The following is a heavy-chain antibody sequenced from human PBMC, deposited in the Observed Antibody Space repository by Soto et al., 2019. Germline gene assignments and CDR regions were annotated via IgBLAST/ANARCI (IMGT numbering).Heavy chain of an antibody. CDR3: ARGVDTAMVSGYYCGMDV. CDR1: GGSISSGGYS. CDR2: IYHSGST. Sequence: SETLSLTCAVSGGSISSGGYSWSWIRQPPGKGLEWIGYIYHSGSTYYNPSLKSRVTISVDRSKNQFSLKLSSVTAADTAVYYCARGVDTAMVSGYYCGMDVWGQGTTVTVSS. J-gene: IGHJ6*02. D-gene: IGHD5-18*01. V-gene: IGHV4-30-2*01.